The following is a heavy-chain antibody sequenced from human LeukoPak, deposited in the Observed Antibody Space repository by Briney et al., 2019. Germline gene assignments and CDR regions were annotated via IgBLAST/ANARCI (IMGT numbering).Heavy chain of an antibody. Sequence: SSFSSCSFTIFFPPSVKSRFTIARENAKKSVFLQMNRLRAEDTAVYYCAALRGLQNCYFDLWGRGTLVTVSS. V-gene: IGHV3-48*01. D-gene: IGHD4-17*01. CDR3: AALRGLQNCYFDL. J-gene: IGHJ2*01. CDR2: FSSCSFTI.